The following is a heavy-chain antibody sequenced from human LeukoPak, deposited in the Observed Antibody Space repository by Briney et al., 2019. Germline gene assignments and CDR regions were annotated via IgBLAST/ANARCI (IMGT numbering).Heavy chain of an antibody. V-gene: IGHV3-20*04. CDR2: INWNGGST. Sequence: PGGSLRLSCAASGFTFDDYGMSWVRQAPGKGLEWVSGINWNGGSTGYADSVKGRFTISRDNAKNSLYLQMNNLRADDTAVYYCARDQQQLPLGYWGQGTLVTVSS. D-gene: IGHD6-13*01. CDR3: ARDQQQLPLGY. J-gene: IGHJ4*02. CDR1: GFTFDDYG.